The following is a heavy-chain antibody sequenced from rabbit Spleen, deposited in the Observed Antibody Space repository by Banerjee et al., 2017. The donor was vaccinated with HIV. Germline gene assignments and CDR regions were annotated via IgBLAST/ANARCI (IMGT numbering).Heavy chain of an antibody. J-gene: IGHJ4*01. V-gene: IGHV1S7*01. Sequence: QELVESGGGLVQPGESLKLSCKASGFDFNTYGVSWVRQAPGKGLEWIGYIDPVFGNTYYASWVNGRFTISSHHAQNTLYLQLNSLTAADTATYFCARGPPYAGYAGYGYVYLNLWGQGTLVTVS. CDR1: GFDFNTYG. CDR2: IDPVFGNT. D-gene: IGHD6-1*01. CDR3: ARGPPYAGYAGYGYVYLNL.